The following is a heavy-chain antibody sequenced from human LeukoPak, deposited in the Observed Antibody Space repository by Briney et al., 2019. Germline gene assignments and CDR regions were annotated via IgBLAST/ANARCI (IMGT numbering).Heavy chain of an antibody. Sequence: GGSLRLSCAASAFTFSNYWMSWVRQAPGKGLEWVANIKEDGSEINYVDSVKGRFTISRDNAKNSLYLQMNSLRVDDTAVYYCARNRGYSTFDYWGQGTLVTVSS. V-gene: IGHV3-7*01. CDR2: IKEDGSEI. CDR3: ARNRGYSTFDY. CDR1: AFTFSNYW. J-gene: IGHJ4*02. D-gene: IGHD4-23*01.